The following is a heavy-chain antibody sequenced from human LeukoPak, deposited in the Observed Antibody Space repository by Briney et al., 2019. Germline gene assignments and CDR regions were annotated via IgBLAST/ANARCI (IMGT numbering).Heavy chain of an antibody. CDR2: INHSGST. D-gene: IGHD3-10*01. Sequence: PSETLSLTCAVYGGSFSGYYWSWIRQPPGKGLEWIGEINHSGSTNYNPSLKSRVTISVDTSKNQFSLELSSVTAADTAVYYCARGLGYGSVYYYYGMDVWGQGTTVTVSS. CDR3: ARGLGYGSVYYYYGMDV. CDR1: GGSFSGYY. J-gene: IGHJ6*02. V-gene: IGHV4-34*01.